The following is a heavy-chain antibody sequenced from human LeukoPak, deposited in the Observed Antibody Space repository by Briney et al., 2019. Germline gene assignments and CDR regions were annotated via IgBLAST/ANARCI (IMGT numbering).Heavy chain of an antibody. V-gene: IGHV4-59*08. CDR3: TRYSGSYLDY. J-gene: IGHJ4*02. CDR2: IYNSGST. CDR1: GGSISNFY. D-gene: IGHD1-26*01. Sequence: SETLCLTCTVSGGSISNFYRSWVRQSPGRGLECGAYIYNSGSTYYNPSLKRRVTISLDTSKIQFSMKRSSVTAADTAVYYCTRYSGSYLDYWGQGTRVTVSS.